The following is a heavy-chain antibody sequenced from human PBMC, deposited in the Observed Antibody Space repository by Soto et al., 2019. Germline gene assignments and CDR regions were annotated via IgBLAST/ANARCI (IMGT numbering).Heavy chain of an antibody. CDR2: ISLYSDGT. D-gene: IGHD2-2*01. CDR1: GYTFSNYG. J-gene: IGHJ5*01. Sequence: ASVKVSCKTSGYTFSNYGITWVRQAPGQPLEWLGWISLYSDGTNYAQKFQGRVSMTTDTSTTTAYMALRSLRSDDTAVYYCAKPVPSTTVSFDPCGQGTLVTV. V-gene: IGHV1-18*01. CDR3: AKPVPSTTVSFDP.